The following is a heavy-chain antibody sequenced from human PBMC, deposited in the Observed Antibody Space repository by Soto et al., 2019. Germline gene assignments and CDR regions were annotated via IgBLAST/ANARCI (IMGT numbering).Heavy chain of an antibody. V-gene: IGHV3-23*01. J-gene: IGHJ4*02. Sequence: EVQLLESGGGLVQPGGSLRLSCAASGFTLRSYAMSWVRQAPGKGLEWVSAISGSVGSTYYADSVKGRFTISRDNSKNTLYLQMNSLRAEDTAVYYCAKDEHYYGSGSSDFDYWGQGTLVTVSS. D-gene: IGHD3-10*01. CDR2: ISGSVGST. CDR3: AKDEHYYGSGSSDFDY. CDR1: GFTLRSYA.